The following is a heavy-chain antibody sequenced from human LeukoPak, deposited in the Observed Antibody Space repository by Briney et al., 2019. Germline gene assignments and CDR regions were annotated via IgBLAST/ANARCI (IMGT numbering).Heavy chain of an antibody. CDR1: GFTFSSYA. CDR3: AKGQVAVAFDY. J-gene: IGHJ4*02. V-gene: IGHV3-23*01. CDR2: INSNGGST. Sequence: PGGSLRLSCAASGFTFSSYAMNWVRQAAGKGREGVSAINSNGGSTYYADSVKGRFTISRDHSKNTLYLQMNRLRAEDTAVYYCAKGQVAVAFDYWGQGTLVTVSS. D-gene: IGHD6-19*01.